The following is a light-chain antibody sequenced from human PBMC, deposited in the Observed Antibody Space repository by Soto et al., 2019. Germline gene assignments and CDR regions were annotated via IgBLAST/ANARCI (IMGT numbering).Light chain of an antibody. CDR3: QQRSNWPPIT. J-gene: IGKJ5*01. CDR2: DAS. CDR1: QSVSSY. V-gene: IGKV3-11*01. Sequence: EIVLTQSPATLSLSPGERPTLSRRASQSVSSYLAWYQQKPGQAPRLLIYDASNRATGIPARFSGSGSGTDFTLTISSLEPEDFAVYYCQQRSNWPPITLGQGTRLEIK.